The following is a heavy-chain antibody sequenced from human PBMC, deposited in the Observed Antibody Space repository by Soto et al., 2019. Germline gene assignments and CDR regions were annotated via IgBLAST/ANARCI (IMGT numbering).Heavy chain of an antibody. J-gene: IGHJ4*02. CDR2: ISGSGGST. CDR1: GFTFSSYA. V-gene: IGHV3-23*01. D-gene: IGHD3-16*01. CDR3: EKIHSPVFLGGFSQEAFFAY. Sequence: GGSLRLSCAASGFTFSSYAMSWVRQAPGKGLEWVSAISGSGGSTYYADYVKGRFTISRDNSKNTLYLQMNSLRAEDTAVYNWEKIHSPVFLGGFSQEAFFAYGGQGPRVPV.